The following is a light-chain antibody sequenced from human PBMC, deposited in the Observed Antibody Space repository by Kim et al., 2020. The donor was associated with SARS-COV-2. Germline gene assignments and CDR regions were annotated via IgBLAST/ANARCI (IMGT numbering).Light chain of an antibody. CDR2: GNS. CDR3: QSYDSSLSGGV. J-gene: IGLJ2*01. Sequence: QSVLTQPPSVSGAPGQRVTISCTGSSSNIGAGYDVHWYQQLPGTAPKRLIYGNSNRPSGVPDRFSGSKSGTSASLAITGLQAEDEADYYCQSYDSSLSGGVFGGGTKVTVL. V-gene: IGLV1-40*01. CDR1: SSNIGAGYD.